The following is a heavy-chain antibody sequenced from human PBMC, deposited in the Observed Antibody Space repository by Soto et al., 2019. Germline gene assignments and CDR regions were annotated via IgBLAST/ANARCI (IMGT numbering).Heavy chain of an antibody. V-gene: IGHV3-73*02. Sequence: EVQLVESGGGLVQPGGSLKLSCAASGFTFSGSAMHWVRQASGKGLEWVGRIRSKANSYPTAYAASVKGRFTISRDDSNNTAYLQMNSLKTEDTAVYDCTRPGLSGSYDYWGRGTLVTVSS. D-gene: IGHD1-26*01. CDR1: GFTFSGSA. CDR2: IRSKANSYPT. CDR3: TRPGLSGSYDY. J-gene: IGHJ4*02.